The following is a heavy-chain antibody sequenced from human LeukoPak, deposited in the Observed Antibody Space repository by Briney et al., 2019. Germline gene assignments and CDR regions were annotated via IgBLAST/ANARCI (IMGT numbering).Heavy chain of an antibody. CDR3: ARGPSGYHNT. V-gene: IGHV4-39*07. Sequence: PSETLSLTCTVSGGSISSSSYYWGWIRQPPGKGLEWIGSIYYSGSTYYNPSLKSRVTISVDTSKNQFSLQLSSVTAADTAVYYCARGPSGYHNTGGQGTLVTVSS. D-gene: IGHD5-12*01. J-gene: IGHJ4*02. CDR2: IYYSGST. CDR1: GGSISSSSYY.